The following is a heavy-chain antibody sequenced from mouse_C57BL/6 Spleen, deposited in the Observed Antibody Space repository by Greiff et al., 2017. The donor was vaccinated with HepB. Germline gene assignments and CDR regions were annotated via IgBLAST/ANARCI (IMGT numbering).Heavy chain of an antibody. CDR1: GYSITSGYY. Sequence: EVKLMESGPGLVKPSQSLSLTCSVTGYSITSGYYWNWIRQFPGNKLEWMGYISYDGSNNYNPSLKNRISITRDTSKNQFFLKLNSVTTEDTATYYCARGRGDGYFDYWGQGTTLTVSS. J-gene: IGHJ2*01. V-gene: IGHV3-6*01. CDR2: ISYDGSN. CDR3: ARGRGDGYFDY. D-gene: IGHD2-3*01.